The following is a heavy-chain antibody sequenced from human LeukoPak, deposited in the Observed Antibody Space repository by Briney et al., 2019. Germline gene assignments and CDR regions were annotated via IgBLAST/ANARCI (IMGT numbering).Heavy chain of an antibody. D-gene: IGHD3-3*01. CDR1: GGSISSYY. J-gene: IGHJ6*03. Sequence: SETLSLTCTVSGGSISSYYWSWIRQPAGKGLEWIGRIYTSESTNYNPSLKSRVTMSVDTSKNQFSLKLSSVTAADTAVYYCARDRPHYDFWSGQGYYYYMDVWGKGTTVTVSS. CDR2: IYTSEST. V-gene: IGHV4-4*07. CDR3: ARDRPHYDFWSGQGYYYYMDV.